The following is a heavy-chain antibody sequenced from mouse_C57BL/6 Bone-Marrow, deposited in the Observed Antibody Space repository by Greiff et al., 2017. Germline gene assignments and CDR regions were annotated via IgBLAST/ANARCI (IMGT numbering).Heavy chain of an antibody. CDR3: TRSLIYYGTNY. CDR2: IDPEDGET. Sequence: VQLQQSGAELVKPGASVKLSLPASGFKIKDYYIHWGKQRTEQGLEWIGRIDPEDGETKYAPKVQDKATITADTSSNTAYLQLSSLTSEDTAVYYCTRSLIYYGTNYWGQGTTLTVAS. CDR1: GFKIKDYY. D-gene: IGHD1-1*01. V-gene: IGHV14-2*01. J-gene: IGHJ2*01.